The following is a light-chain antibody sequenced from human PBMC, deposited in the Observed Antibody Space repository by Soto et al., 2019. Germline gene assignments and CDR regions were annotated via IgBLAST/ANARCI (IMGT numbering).Light chain of an antibody. CDR1: SSDVGGFNY. V-gene: IGLV2-14*01. Sequence: QSVLTQPASVSGSPGQSITISCTGTSSDVGGFNYVSWYQQCPGKAPNLIIYDVSNRPSGVSDRFSGSKSGNTASLTISGLQAEDEADYYCSSYASSSTRVFGGGTKLTVL. J-gene: IGLJ2*01. CDR2: DVS. CDR3: SSYASSSTRV.